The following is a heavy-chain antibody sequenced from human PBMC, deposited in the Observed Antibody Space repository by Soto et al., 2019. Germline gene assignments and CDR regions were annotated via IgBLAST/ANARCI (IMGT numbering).Heavy chain of an antibody. CDR3: ARSIGSSGYYKGPYYYGMDV. Sequence: LRLSCAASGFTFSSYGMHGVRQAPGKGLEWVAVIWYDGSNKYYADSVKGRFTISRDNSKNTLYLQMNSLRAEDTAVYYCARSIGSSGYYKGPYYYGMDVWGQGTTVTVSS. D-gene: IGHD3-22*01. V-gene: IGHV3-33*01. J-gene: IGHJ6*02. CDR1: GFTFSSYG. CDR2: IWYDGSNK.